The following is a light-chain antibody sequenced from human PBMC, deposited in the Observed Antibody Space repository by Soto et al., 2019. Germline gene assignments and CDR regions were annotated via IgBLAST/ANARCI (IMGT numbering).Light chain of an antibody. J-gene: IGLJ1*01. CDR1: SSDVGGYNY. CDR3: SSYTSSSLHV. Sequence: QSALTQPASVTGSPGQSITISCTGTSSDVGGYNYVSWYQQHPGKAPKLMIYDVSNRPSGVSNRFSGSKSGNTASLTISELQAEDEADYYCSSYTSSSLHVFGTGTKVTVL. CDR2: DVS. V-gene: IGLV2-14*03.